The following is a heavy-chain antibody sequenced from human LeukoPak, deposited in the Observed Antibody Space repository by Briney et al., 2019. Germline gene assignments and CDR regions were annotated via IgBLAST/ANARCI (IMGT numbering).Heavy chain of an antibody. D-gene: IGHD5-18*01. J-gene: IGHJ4*02. V-gene: IGHV3-74*01. CDR1: GFIFSSYW. CDR2: INSDGSIT. CDR3: ARGGSGYTYGYDY. Sequence: QPGGSLRLSCAASGFIFSSYWMPWVRQAPGKGLVWVSRINSDGSITSYADSVKGRFTISRDNAKNTFYLQMNSLRAEDTAVYYCARGGSGYTYGYDYWGQGTLVTVSS.